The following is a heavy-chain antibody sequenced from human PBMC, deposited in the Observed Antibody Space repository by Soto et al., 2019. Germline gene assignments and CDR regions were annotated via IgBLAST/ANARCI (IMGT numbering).Heavy chain of an antibody. CDR3: AREGVNYYDSSPYGMDL. CDR1: GYTFTSYG. J-gene: IGHJ6*02. V-gene: IGHV1-18*01. D-gene: IGHD3-22*01. CDR2: ISAYNGNT. Sequence: ASVKVSCKASGYTFTSYGISWVRQAPGQGLEWMGWISAYNGNTNYAQKLQGRVTMTTDTSTSTAYMELRSLRSDDTAVYYCAREGVNYYDSSPYGMDLWRQGTTVTFSS.